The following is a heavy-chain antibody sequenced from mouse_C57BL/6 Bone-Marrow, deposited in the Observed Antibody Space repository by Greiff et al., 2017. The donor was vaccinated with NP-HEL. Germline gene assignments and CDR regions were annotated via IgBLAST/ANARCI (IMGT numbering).Heavy chain of an antibody. V-gene: IGHV1-82*01. J-gene: IGHJ3*01. CDR2: IYPGDGDT. D-gene: IGHD3-2*02. CDR3: ARGLSLRGAWFAY. CDR1: GYAFSSSW. Sequence: QVQLKESGPELVKPGASVKISCKASGYAFSSSWMNWVKQRPGKGLEWIGRIYPGDGDTNYNGKFKGKATLTADKSSSTAYMQLSSLTSEDSAVYFCARGLSLRGAWFAYWGQGTLVTVSA.